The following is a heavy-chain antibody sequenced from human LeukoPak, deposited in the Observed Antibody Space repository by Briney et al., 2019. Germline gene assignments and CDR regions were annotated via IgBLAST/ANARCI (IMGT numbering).Heavy chain of an antibody. CDR1: GFTFSSYS. CDR2: LSSSSSTI. J-gene: IGHJ4*02. D-gene: IGHD3-9*01. Sequence: GGSLRLSCAASGFTFSSYSMNWVRQAPGKGLERVSYLSSSSSTIYYADSVKGRFTISRDNAKNSLYLQMNSLRDEDTAVYYCARDSPSELRYFDWLSTFDYWGQGTLVTVSS. CDR3: ARDSPSELRYFDWLSTFDY. V-gene: IGHV3-48*02.